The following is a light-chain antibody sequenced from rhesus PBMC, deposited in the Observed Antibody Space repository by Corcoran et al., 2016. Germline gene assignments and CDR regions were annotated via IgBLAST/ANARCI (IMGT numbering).Light chain of an antibody. CDR3: HQHNSYPRT. CDR2: YAS. V-gene: IGKV1S14*01. J-gene: IGKJ3*01. CDR1: QGNSNY. Sequence: DIQMTQSPSSLSASVGDTVTITCRASQGNSNYLAWYQQKPGNAPKPLIDYASNLESGVHSRFSGNGSGTDFTLTIGSLQPADFATYYCHQHNSYPRTFGPGAKLAIE.